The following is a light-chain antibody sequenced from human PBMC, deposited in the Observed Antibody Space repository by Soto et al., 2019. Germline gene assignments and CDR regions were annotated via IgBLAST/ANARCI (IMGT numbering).Light chain of an antibody. CDR3: SSYTRSNTYV. CDR2: EVS. J-gene: IGLJ1*01. Sequence: QSALTQPAPVSGSPGQSITISCTGTSSDVGGYNYVSWYQQHPGKAPKLIIYEVSNRPSGVSNRFSGSKSGNTASLTISGLQAEDEADYYCSSYTRSNTYVFGTGTKVTVL. V-gene: IGLV2-14*01. CDR1: SSDVGGYNY.